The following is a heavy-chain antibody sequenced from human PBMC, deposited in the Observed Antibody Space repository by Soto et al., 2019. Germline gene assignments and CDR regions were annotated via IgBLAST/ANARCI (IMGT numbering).Heavy chain of an antibody. CDR3: ARDLSPGGGYYGMDV. CDR1: GGSISSYY. D-gene: IGHD3-10*01. Sequence: KPSETLSLTCTVSGGSISSYYWSWIRQPPGKGLEWIGYIYYSGSTNYNPSLKSRVTISVDTSKNQFSLKLSSVTAADTAVYYCARDLSPGGGYYGMDVWGQGTTVTVSS. J-gene: IGHJ6*02. CDR2: IYYSGST. V-gene: IGHV4-59*01.